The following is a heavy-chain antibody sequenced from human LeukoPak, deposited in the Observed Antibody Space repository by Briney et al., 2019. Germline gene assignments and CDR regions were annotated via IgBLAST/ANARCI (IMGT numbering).Heavy chain of an antibody. J-gene: IGHJ5*02. V-gene: IGHV3-30*18. CDR1: GFTFSSYG. D-gene: IGHD5-12*01. Sequence: GESLRLSCAASGFTFSSYGMHWVRQAPGKGLEWVAVISYDGSNKYYADSVKGRFTISRDNSKNTLYLQMNSLRAEDTAVYYCSNSGYDSWGQGTLVTVSS. CDR2: ISYDGSNK. CDR3: SNSGYDS.